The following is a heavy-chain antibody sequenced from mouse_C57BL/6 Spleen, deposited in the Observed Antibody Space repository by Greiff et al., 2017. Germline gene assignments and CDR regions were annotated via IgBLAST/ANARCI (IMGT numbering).Heavy chain of an antibody. CDR1: GYTFTRYW. CDR2: IDPSDSET. V-gene: IGHV1-52*01. J-gene: IGHJ1*03. CDR3: LITTVDGYFDV. Sequence: QVQLQQPGAELVRPGSSVKLSCKASGYTFTRYWMHWVKQRPIQGLEWIGNIDPSDSETHYNQKFKDKATLTVDKSSSTAYMQLSSLTSEDSAVYYCLITTVDGYFDVWGTGTTVTVSS. D-gene: IGHD1-1*01.